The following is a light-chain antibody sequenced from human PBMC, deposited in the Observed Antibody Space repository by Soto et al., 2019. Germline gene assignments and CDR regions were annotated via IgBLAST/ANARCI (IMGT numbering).Light chain of an antibody. CDR2: GAS. CDR1: QSVSSSY. J-gene: IGKJ3*01. CDR3: QQYGSSPLT. V-gene: IGKV3-20*01. Sequence: EIVLTQSPGTLSLSPGERATLSVRASQSVSSSYLAWYQQKPGQAPRLLIYGASSRATGIPDRFSGSGSGTDFTLTLSRLEPEDFAVYYCQQYGSSPLTFGPGTKVDIK.